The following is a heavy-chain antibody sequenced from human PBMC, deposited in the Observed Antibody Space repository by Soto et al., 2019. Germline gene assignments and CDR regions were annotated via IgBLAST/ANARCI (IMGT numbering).Heavy chain of an antibody. CDR3: ASISITIFGVVIGYMDV. CDR1: GGSISSYY. J-gene: IGHJ6*03. CDR2: IYYSGST. V-gene: IGHV4-59*08. Sequence: SETLSLTCTVSGGSISSYYWSWIRQPPGKGLEWIGYIYYSGSTNYSPSLKSRVTISVDTSKNQFSLKLSSVTAADTAVYYCASISITIFGVVIGYMDVWGKGTTVTVSS. D-gene: IGHD3-3*01.